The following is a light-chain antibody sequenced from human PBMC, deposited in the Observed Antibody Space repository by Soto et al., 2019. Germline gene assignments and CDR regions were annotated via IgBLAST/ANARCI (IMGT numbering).Light chain of an antibody. V-gene: IGKV3-20*01. CDR1: QSVGSIY. Sequence: EIVLTQSPGTLSLSPGERATLSCRASQSVGSIYLAWYQQKPGQAPRLLIYGVSNRATGIPERFSGSGSGTDFTLTISSLEPEDFAVYYCQHYAGPPPWTFGQGTKVEIK. CDR3: QHYAGPPPWT. CDR2: GVS. J-gene: IGKJ1*01.